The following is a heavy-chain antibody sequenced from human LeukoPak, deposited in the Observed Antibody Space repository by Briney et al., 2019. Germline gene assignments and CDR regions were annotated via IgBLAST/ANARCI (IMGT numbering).Heavy chain of an antibody. J-gene: IGHJ3*02. Sequence: GGSLRLSCAASGFTFSSYEMHWVRQAPGKGLEWVSHISSSGSTIYYADSVKGRFTISRDNAKNSLYLQMNSLRAEDTAVYYCARDRTMVRGINSFDIWGQGTMVTVSS. CDR3: ARDRTMVRGINSFDI. V-gene: IGHV3-48*03. CDR2: ISSSGSTI. CDR1: GFTFSSYE. D-gene: IGHD3-10*01.